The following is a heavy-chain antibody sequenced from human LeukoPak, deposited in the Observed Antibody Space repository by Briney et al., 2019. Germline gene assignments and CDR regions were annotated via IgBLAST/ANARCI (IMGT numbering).Heavy chain of an antibody. CDR3: ARVPWGSSGYYYYY. CDR2: IKQDGSEK. V-gene: IGHV3-7*03. D-gene: IGHD3-22*01. Sequence: GGSLRLSCAASGFTFSSYWKSWVRQAPGRGLEWVANIKQDGSEKYYLDSVKGRFTISRDNAKNSLYLQMNSLRAEDTAVYYCARVPWGSSGYYYYYWGQGTLVTVSS. CDR1: GFTFSSYW. J-gene: IGHJ4*02.